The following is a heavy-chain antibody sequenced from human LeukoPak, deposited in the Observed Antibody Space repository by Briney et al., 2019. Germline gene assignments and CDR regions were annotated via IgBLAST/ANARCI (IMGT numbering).Heavy chain of an antibody. CDR3: AKDGSGSYFDNWFDP. J-gene: IGHJ5*02. Sequence: GRSLRLSCAASGFTFSSYAMSWVRQAPGKGLEWVSAISGSGGSTYYADSVKGRFTISRDNSKNTLYLQMNSLRAEDTAVYYCAKDGSGSYFDNWFDPWGQGTLVTVSS. CDR2: ISGSGGST. CDR1: GFTFSSYA. V-gene: IGHV3-23*01. D-gene: IGHD3-10*01.